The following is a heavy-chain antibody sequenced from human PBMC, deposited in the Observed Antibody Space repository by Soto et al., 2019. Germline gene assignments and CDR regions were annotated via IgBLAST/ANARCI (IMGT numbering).Heavy chain of an antibody. CDR3: ARIAGTNLDS. D-gene: IGHD2-21*01. Sequence: QVQLQESGPGLVKPSETLSLTCTVSGGSISNNYWTWIRQPPGKGLEWIGYIYYTGSTSYNSSFKGRVTISIDTPKNLFSLTLSSVTAADTAVYYCARIAGTNLDSWGQGTPVTVSS. J-gene: IGHJ4*02. CDR1: GGSISNNY. CDR2: IYYTGST. V-gene: IGHV4-59*08.